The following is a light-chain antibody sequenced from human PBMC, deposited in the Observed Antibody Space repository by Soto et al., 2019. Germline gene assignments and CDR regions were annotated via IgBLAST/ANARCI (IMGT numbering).Light chain of an antibody. J-gene: IGKJ5*01. CDR3: QKYYSAPPIT. CDR2: AAS. CDR1: QGISNY. V-gene: IGKV1-27*01. Sequence: DIQMTQSPSSLSASVGDRVTITCRASQGISNYLAWYQQKPGKVPKLLIYAASTLQSGVPSRFSGSVSGTDFTLTISSLQPEDVATYYCQKYYSAPPITFGQGTRLEIK.